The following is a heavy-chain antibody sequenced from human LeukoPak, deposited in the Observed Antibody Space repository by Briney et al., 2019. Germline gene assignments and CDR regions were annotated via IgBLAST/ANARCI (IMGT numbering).Heavy chain of an antibody. D-gene: IGHD2-15*01. CDR2: INHSGST. CDR3: ARGLRYCSGGSCYSNLRFDY. J-gene: IGHJ4*02. V-gene: IGHV4-34*01. Sequence: LETLSLTCAVYGGSFSGYYWSWIRQPPGKGLEWIGEINHSGSTNYNPSLKSRVTISVDTSKNQFSLKLSSVTAADTAVYYCARGLRYCSGGSCYSNLRFDYWGQGTLVTVSS. CDR1: GGSFSGYY.